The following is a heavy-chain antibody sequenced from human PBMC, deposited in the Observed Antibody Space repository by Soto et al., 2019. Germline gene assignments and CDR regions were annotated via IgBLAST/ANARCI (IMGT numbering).Heavy chain of an antibody. D-gene: IGHD2-2*01. CDR1: GFTFSSYA. CDR3: AKDRAYCGSSTCYRAFDY. CDR2: VSGSSGTI. Sequence: GGSLRLSCAASGFTFSSYAMSWLRQAPGKGLEWVSSVSGSSGTIYYADSVKGRFTISRDNSMDTLYLETNSLRAEDTAIYYCAKDRAYCGSSTCYRAFDYWGQGTLVTSPQ. J-gene: IGHJ4*02. V-gene: IGHV3-23*01.